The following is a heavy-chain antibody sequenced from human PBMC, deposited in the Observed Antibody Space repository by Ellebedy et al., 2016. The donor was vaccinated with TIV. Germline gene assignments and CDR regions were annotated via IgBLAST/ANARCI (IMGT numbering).Heavy chain of an antibody. V-gene: IGHV3-53*01. CDR2: IYSAGST. Sequence: GGSLRLSCAVSGFSLSSNYMSWVRQAPGKGLEWVSIIYSAGSTYYADSVKGRFTISRDTSKNTVFLQMNSLRVEDTAVYYCARVDLGLAFDYWGRGTLVTVSS. CDR3: ARVDLGLAFDY. D-gene: IGHD3/OR15-3a*01. J-gene: IGHJ4*02. CDR1: GFSLSSNY.